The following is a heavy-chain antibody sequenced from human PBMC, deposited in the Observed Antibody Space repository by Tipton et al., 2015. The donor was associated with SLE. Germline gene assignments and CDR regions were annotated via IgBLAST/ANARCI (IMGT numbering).Heavy chain of an antibody. CDR2: IRYDGSNK. V-gene: IGHV3-30*02. Sequence: SGFTFSSYGMHWVRQAPGKGLEWVAFIRYDGSNKYYADSVKGRFTISRDNSKNTLYLQMNSLRAEDTAVYYCASGVGAPYYFDYWGQGTLVTVSS. D-gene: IGHD1-26*01. CDR1: GFTFSSYG. CDR3: ASGVGAPYYFDY. J-gene: IGHJ4*02.